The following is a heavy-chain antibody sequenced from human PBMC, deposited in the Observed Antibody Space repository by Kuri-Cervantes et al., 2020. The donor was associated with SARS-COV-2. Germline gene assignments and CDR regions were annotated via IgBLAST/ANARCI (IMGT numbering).Heavy chain of an antibody. D-gene: IGHD7-27*01. V-gene: IGHV4-39*01. CDR3: ARGPGNWGGFDY. Sequence: GSLRLSCTVSGGSISSSSYYWGWIRQPPGKGLEWIGSIYYSGSTYYNPSLKSRVTISVDTSKNQFSLKLSSVTAADTAVYYCARGPGNWGGFDYWGQGTLVTVSS. CDR1: GGSISSSSYY. J-gene: IGHJ4*02. CDR2: IYYSGST.